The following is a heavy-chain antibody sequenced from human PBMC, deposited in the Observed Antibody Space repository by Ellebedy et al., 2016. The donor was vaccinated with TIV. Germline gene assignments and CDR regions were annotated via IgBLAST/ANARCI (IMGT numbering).Heavy chain of an antibody. Sequence: ESLKISXAASGFTFSSYWMSWVRQAPGKGLEWIGEINHSGSTNYNPSLKSRVTISVDTSKNQFSLKLSSVTAADTAVYYCATRLGATALFDYWGQGTLVTVSS. V-gene: IGHV4-34*08. CDR1: GFTFSSYW. D-gene: IGHD1-26*01. CDR3: ATRLGATALFDY. CDR2: INHSGST. J-gene: IGHJ4*02.